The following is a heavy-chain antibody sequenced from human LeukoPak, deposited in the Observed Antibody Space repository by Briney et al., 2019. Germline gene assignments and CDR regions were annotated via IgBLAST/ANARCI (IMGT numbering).Heavy chain of an antibody. V-gene: IGHV1-69*13. CDR3: ARDPEAQYYDFWSGYFDY. Sequence: SVKVSCKASGGTFSSYAISWVRQAPGQGLEWMGGIIPIFGTANYAQKFQGRVTITADESTSTAYMELSSLRSEDTAVYYCARDPEAQYYDFWSGYFDYWGQGTLVTDSS. J-gene: IGHJ4*02. D-gene: IGHD3-3*01. CDR1: GGTFSSYA. CDR2: IIPIFGTA.